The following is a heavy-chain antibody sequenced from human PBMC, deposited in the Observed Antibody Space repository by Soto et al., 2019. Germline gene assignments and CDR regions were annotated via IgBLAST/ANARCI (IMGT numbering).Heavy chain of an antibody. CDR2: ISNSGGTT. CDR1: GFTFSSSA. Sequence: EVQMLASGGGLVQPGGSLRLSCAASGFTFSSSAMNWVRQAPGKGLEWVSSISNSGGTTSYADSVKGRFTISRDNSKNTLYLQMNSLRAEDTAVYYCAKGSRGAYYYCMDVWGKGTTVTVSS. J-gene: IGHJ6*03. CDR3: AKGSRGAYYYCMDV. V-gene: IGHV3-23*01.